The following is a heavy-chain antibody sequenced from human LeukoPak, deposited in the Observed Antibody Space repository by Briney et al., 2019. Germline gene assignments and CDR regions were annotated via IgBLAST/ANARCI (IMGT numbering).Heavy chain of an antibody. J-gene: IGHJ6*02. Sequence: SETLSLTCTVSGGSISSRSHYWVWMRQPPGKGLEWIGSIYSSGGTYYRPSLESRVTVAVDTSKNQFSLTLTSVTAADTAVYYCVRRSDCSTTCCYFYHGMDVWGQGTTVTVSS. D-gene: IGHD2-2*01. CDR3: VRRSDCSTTCCYFYHGMDV. V-gene: IGHV4-39*01. CDR1: GGSISSRSHY. CDR2: IYSSGGT.